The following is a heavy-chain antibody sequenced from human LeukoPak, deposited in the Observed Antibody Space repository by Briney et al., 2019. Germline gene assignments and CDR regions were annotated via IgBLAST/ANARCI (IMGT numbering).Heavy chain of an antibody. J-gene: IGHJ5*02. V-gene: IGHV4-39*01. CDR2: VSYSGST. Sequence: SETLSLTCTVSRGSISSNNYYWGWVRQPPGKGLEWLGSVSYSGSTYYNPSLRSRVTISVDTSKNQCSLKVRSVTVADTAFYYCASQSGYYKNCFAPWGQGTLVTASS. CDR3: ASQSGYYKNCFAP. CDR1: RGSISSNNYY. D-gene: IGHD3-3*01.